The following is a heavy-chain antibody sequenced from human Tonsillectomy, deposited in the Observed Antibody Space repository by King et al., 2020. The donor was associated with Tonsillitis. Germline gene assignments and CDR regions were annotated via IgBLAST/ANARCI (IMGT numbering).Heavy chain of an antibody. CDR2: ISSSSTYI. J-gene: IGHJ1*01. D-gene: IGHD6-19*01. Sequence: VQLVESGGGLDKPGGSLRLSCAASGFSLSNYGMNWVRQAPGKGLEWVSSISSSSTYIYYADSVKGRITISRDNAKNSLFLQMNSLRAEDTAVYYCARSPSSGWYKDAEYFQHWGQGTLLTVSS. CDR3: ARSPSSGWYKDAEYFQH. V-gene: IGHV3-21*01. CDR1: GFSLSNYG.